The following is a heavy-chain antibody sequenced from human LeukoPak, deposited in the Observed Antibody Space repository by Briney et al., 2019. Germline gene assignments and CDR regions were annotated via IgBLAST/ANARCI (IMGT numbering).Heavy chain of an antibody. CDR1: GGTLNSYV. Sequence: ASVKVSCKASGGTLNSYVISWVRQAPGQGLEWMGWINPNSGGTNYAQKFQGRVTMTRDTSISTAYMELSRLRSDDTAVYYCARYGYYGSGSYPPFDPWGQGTLVTVSS. CDR2: INPNSGGT. D-gene: IGHD3-10*01. V-gene: IGHV1-2*02. CDR3: ARYGYYGSGSYPPFDP. J-gene: IGHJ5*02.